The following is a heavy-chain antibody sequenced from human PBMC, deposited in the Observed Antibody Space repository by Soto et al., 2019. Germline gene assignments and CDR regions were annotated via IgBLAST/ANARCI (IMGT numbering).Heavy chain of an antibody. Sequence: GGSLRLSCAASGFTVSSNYMSWVRQAPGKGLEWVSVIYSGGSTYYADSVKGRFTISRDNSKNTLYLQMNSLRAEDTAVYYCARMSSGWYDYYYYMDVWGKGTTVTVSS. J-gene: IGHJ6*03. V-gene: IGHV3-66*01. CDR3: ARMSSGWYDYYYYMDV. CDR2: IYSGGST. D-gene: IGHD6-19*01. CDR1: GFTVSSNY.